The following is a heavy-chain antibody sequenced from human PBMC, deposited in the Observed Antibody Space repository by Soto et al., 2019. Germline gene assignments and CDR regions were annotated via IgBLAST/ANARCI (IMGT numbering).Heavy chain of an antibody. CDR2: IYHGGGT. V-gene: IGHV4-30-2*01. J-gene: IGHJ3*02. CDR3: ARSQWDYDVLTGRLWGAFDI. Sequence: QLQLQESGSGLVKPSQTLSLTCAVSGGSISSGGYSWSWIRLPPGKGLEWIGNIYHGGGTYYTPSLKSRVTISIDKSKNQFSLRLTSVTAADTAVYYCARSQWDYDVLTGRLWGAFDIWGPGTMVTVSS. CDR1: GGSISSGGYS. D-gene: IGHD3-9*01.